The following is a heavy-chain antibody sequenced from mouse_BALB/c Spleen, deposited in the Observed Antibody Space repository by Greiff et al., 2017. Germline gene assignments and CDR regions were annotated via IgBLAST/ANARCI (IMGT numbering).Heavy chain of an antibody. CDR2: IDPANGTT. J-gene: IGHJ3*01. CDR1: GFNIKDIY. CDR3: SLARATPFAY. V-gene: IGHV14-3*02. Sequence: VQLQQSGAELVKPGASVKLSCTASGFNIKDIYMHWVKQRPEQGLEWIGRIDPANGTTKYDPKFQGKATITADTSSNTAYLQLSSLTSEDTAVYYYSLARATPFAYWGQGTLVTVSA. D-gene: IGHD3-1*01.